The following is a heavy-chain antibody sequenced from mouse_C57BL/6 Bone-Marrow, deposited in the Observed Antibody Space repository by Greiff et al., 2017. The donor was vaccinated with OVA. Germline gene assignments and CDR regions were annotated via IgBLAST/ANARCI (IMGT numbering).Heavy chain of an antibody. CDR2: ISYDGSN. CDR1: GYSITSGYY. J-gene: IGHJ4*01. CDR3: ARFLLRRGAMDY. Sequence: ESGPGLVKPSQSLSLTCSVTGYSITSGYYWNWIRQFPGNKLEWMGYISYDGSNNYNPSLKNRISITRDTSKNQFFLKLDSVTTEDTATYYCARFLLRRGAMDYWGQGTTVTVSS. V-gene: IGHV3-6*01. D-gene: IGHD1-1*01.